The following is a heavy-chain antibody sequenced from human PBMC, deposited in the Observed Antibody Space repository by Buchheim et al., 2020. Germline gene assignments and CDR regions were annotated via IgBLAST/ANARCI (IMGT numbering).Heavy chain of an antibody. CDR2: IYTNGNT. Sequence: EVQLVETGGGLIQPGGSLRLSCAASGFTATNTHMYWVRQAPGKGLEWLSGIYTNGNTYVADSVKGRFTMSRDSSKNTQYLQMNSLRAEDTAVYYCAGGHFDYWGQGTL. J-gene: IGHJ4*02. CDR1: GFTATNTH. D-gene: IGHD2-15*01. CDR3: AGGHFDY. V-gene: IGHV3-53*02.